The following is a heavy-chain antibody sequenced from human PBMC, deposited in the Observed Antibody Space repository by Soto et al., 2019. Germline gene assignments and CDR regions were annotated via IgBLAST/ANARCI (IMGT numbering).Heavy chain of an antibody. J-gene: IGHJ5*02. CDR1: GFTFSDYY. Sequence: GGSLRLSCAASGFTFSDYYMSWIRQAPGKGLEWVSYISSSGSTIYYADSVKGRFAISRDNAKNSLYLQMDSLRAEDTAVYYCARDRGRYYGSGDNWFDPWGQGTLVTVS. V-gene: IGHV3-11*01. CDR3: ARDRGRYYGSGDNWFDP. CDR2: ISSSGSTI. D-gene: IGHD3-10*01.